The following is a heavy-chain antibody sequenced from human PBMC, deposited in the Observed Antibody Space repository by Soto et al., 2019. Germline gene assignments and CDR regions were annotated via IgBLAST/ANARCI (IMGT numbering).Heavy chain of an antibody. V-gene: IGHV4-31*03. D-gene: IGHD3-3*01. CDR1: GGSISSGGYY. Sequence: SETLSLTCTVSGGSISSGGYYWSWIRQHPGKGLEWIGYIYYSGSTYYNPSLKSRVTISVDTSKNQFSLKLSSVTAADTAVYYCARYTIFGVPNYYYGMAVWGQGTTVTVSS. CDR2: IYYSGST. CDR3: ARYTIFGVPNYYYGMAV. J-gene: IGHJ6*02.